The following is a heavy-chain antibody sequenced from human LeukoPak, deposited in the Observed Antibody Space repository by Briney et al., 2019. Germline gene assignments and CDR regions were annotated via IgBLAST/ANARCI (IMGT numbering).Heavy chain of an antibody. D-gene: IGHD3-9*01. J-gene: IGHJ4*02. V-gene: IGHV3-64D*06. CDR3: VIVRGYFDSSGSDY. CDR1: GFTFSSYS. Sequence: GGSLRLSCSASGFTFSSYSMHWVRQAPGKGLEFVSTITNNGGNTYYADSVKGRFTISRDNSKNTVYLQMSSLRAEDTAVYYCVIVRGYFDSSGSDYWGQGTLVTVSS. CDR2: ITNNGGNT.